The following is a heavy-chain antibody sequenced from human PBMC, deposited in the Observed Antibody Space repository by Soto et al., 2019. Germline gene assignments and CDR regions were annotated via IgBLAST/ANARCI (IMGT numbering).Heavy chain of an antibody. J-gene: IGHJ6*02. CDR1: GYSFTTYG. Sequence: QVQLVQSRGEVKKPGASVKVSCKTSGYSFTTYGISWVRQAPGQGLEWMGWISGYNGNTNYAQKLQGRVTMTTDTSTSTAYMELRSLRSDDTAVYYCAREGLAPYYYDGMDVWGQGITVTVAS. CDR3: AREGLAPYYYDGMDV. V-gene: IGHV1-18*01. CDR2: ISGYNGNT.